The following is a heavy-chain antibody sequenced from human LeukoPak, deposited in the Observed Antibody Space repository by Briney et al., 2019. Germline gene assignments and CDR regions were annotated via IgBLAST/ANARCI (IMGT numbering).Heavy chain of an antibody. D-gene: IGHD6-6*01. V-gene: IGHV7-4-1*02. J-gene: IGHJ5*02. CDR1: GYTFTGYY. Sequence: GASVKVSCKASGYTFTGYYMHWVRQAPGQGLEWMGWINTNTGNPTYAQGFTGRFVFSLDTSVSTAYLQISSLKAEDTAVYYCARGPELVRFFFTTHSKNNWFDPWGQGTLVTVSS. CDR2: INTNTGNP. CDR3: ARGPELVRFFFTTHSKNNWFDP.